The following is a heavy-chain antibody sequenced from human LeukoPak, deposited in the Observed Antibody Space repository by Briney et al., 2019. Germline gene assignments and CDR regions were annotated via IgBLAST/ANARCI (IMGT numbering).Heavy chain of an antibody. CDR1: GGSISSHY. CDR3: ATSSTTVTTDAFDI. CDR2: IYYSGST. Sequence: SETLSLTCTVSGGSISSHYWSWIRQPPGKGLGWIGYIYYSGSTNYNPSLKSRVTISVDTSKNQFSLKLSSVTAADTAVYYCATSSTTVTTDAFDIWGQGTMVTVSS. V-gene: IGHV4-59*11. D-gene: IGHD4-17*01. J-gene: IGHJ3*02.